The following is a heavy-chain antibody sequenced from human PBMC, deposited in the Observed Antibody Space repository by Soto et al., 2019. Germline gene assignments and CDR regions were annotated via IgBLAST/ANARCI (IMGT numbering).Heavy chain of an antibody. Sequence: GGSLRLSCAASGFIFSSYWMTWVRQAPGKGLEWVANIRQDGSEKYYVDSVKGRFTISRDNAKNSLYLQMNSLRAEDTAVYYCVSSGGFPYYYYMDGWGGGTTVTGSS. CDR1: GFIFSSYW. CDR3: VSSGGFPYYYYMDG. D-gene: IGHD3-10*01. V-gene: IGHV3-7*01. CDR2: IRQDGSEK. J-gene: IGHJ6*03.